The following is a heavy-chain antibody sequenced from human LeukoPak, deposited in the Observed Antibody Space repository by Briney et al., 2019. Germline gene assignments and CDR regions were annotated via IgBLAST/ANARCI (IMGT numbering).Heavy chain of an antibody. CDR3: AGEYYYDSKAPY. D-gene: IGHD3-22*01. V-gene: IGHV4-34*01. CDR2: ISHSGST. Sequence: SETLSLTCAVYGGSFSGYYWSWIRQPPGKGLEWIGEISHSGSTNYNPSLKSRVTISVDTSKNQFSLKLSSVTAADTAVYYCAGEYYYDSKAPYWGQGTLVTVSS. CDR1: GGSFSGYY. J-gene: IGHJ4*02.